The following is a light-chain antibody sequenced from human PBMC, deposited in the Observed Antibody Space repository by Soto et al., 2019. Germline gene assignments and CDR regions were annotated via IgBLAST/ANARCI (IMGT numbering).Light chain of an antibody. Sequence: QLVLTQSPSASASLGASVKLTCTLSSGHSNYAIAWHQQQPEKGPRYLTKVNSDGSHIKGDGIPDRFSGSSSGAERYLTISSLQSEDEADYYCQTWGTGFWVFGGGTKLTVL. CDR3: QTWGTGFWV. CDR1: SGHSNYA. CDR2: VNSDGSH. V-gene: IGLV4-69*01. J-gene: IGLJ3*02.